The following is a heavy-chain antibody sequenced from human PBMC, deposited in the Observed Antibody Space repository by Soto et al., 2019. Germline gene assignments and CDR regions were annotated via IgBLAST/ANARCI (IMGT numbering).Heavy chain of an antibody. V-gene: IGHV1-18*01. D-gene: IGHD6-6*01. CDR2: ISAYNGNT. J-gene: IGHJ6*02. Sequence: ASVKVSCKASGYTFTSYGISWVRQAPGQGLEWMGWISAYNGNTNYAQKLQGRVTMTEDTSTDTAYMELSSLRSEDTAVYYCATDRRSSVRGHYYYGMDVWGQGTTVTVSS. CDR3: ATDRRSSVRGHYYYGMDV. CDR1: GYTFTSYG.